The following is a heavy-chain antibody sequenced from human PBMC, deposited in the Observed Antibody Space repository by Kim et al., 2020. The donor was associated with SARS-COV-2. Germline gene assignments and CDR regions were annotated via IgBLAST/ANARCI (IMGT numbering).Heavy chain of an antibody. Sequence: GGSLRLSCAASGFTFSSYAMSWVRQAPGKGLEWVSAISGSGGSTYYADSVKGRFTISRDNSKNTLYLQMNSLRAEDTAVYYCAKDDPDTAMVTKVLPYYYYGMDVWGQGTTVTVSS. CDR3: AKDDPDTAMVTKVLPYYYYGMDV. D-gene: IGHD5-18*01. V-gene: IGHV3-23*01. J-gene: IGHJ6*02. CDR1: GFTFSSYA. CDR2: ISGSGGST.